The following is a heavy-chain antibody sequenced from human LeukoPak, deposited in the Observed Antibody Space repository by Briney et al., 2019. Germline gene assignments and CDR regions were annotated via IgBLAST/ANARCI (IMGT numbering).Heavy chain of an antibody. V-gene: IGHV3-7*01. J-gene: IGHJ4*02. Sequence: PGGSLRLSCAASGITLSVYWMSWVRQAPGKGLEWVANIKQDGSEKYYRDSVQGRFTISRDNAKNSLYLQMNSLGAEDTAVYYCARSGSGYFDYWGQGSLVTVSS. CDR2: IKQDGSEK. CDR1: GITLSVYW. CDR3: ARSGSGYFDY.